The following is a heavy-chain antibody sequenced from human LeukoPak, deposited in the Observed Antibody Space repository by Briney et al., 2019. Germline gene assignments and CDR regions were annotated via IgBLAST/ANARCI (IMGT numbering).Heavy chain of an antibody. D-gene: IGHD3-22*01. CDR2: IWADGAP. CDR3: ARGRDSRGYQFMGFDS. V-gene: IGHV4-4*07. Sequence: NPSETLSLTCTVSGGSMNTYYWSWIRQPAGQGLEWIGRIWADGAPTYRPSLKSRVSISVDVSKNQFSLRLTSVTAADTAVYYCARGRDSRGYQFMGFDSWGQGTLVTVSS. CDR1: GGSMNTYY. J-gene: IGHJ4*02.